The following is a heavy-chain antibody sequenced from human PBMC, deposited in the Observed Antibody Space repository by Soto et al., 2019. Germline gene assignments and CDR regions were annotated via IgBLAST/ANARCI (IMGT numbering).Heavy chain of an antibody. D-gene: IGHD3-10*01. CDR1: GYTFTSYG. V-gene: IGHV1-18*01. CDR2: ISAYNGNT. CDR3: ARSITMVRGVIITPYYFDY. J-gene: IGHJ4*02. Sequence: QVQLVQSGAEVKKPGASVKVSCKASGYTFTSYGISWVRQAPGQGLEWMGWISAYNGNTNYAQKLQGRVTMTTDTSTSTAYVELRSLRSDDTAVYYCARSITMVRGVIITPYYFDYWGQGTLVAVSS.